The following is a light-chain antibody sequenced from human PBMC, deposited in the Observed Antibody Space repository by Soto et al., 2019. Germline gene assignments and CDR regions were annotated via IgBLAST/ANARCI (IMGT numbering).Light chain of an antibody. CDR2: GNS. J-gene: IGLJ2*01. Sequence: QSVLTQPPSVSGAPGQRVTISCTGRSSNIGAGYDVHWYQQLPGTAPKLLIYGNSNRPSGVPDRFSGSKSGTSASLAITGLQAEDEADYYCQSYDSSLSAVVFGGVTKLTVL. CDR3: QSYDSSLSAVV. V-gene: IGLV1-40*01. CDR1: SSNIGAGYD.